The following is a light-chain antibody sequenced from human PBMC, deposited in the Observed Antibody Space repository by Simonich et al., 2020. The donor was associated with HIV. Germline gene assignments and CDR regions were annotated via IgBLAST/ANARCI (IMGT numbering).Light chain of an antibody. Sequence: QSALTQPASVSGSPGQSITISCTGTSRDVGGYNYVSWYQQHPGKAPKVMIYDVSKRPSGVSNRFSASKSGNTASLTISGLQAEDEADYYGSSYTSSSTLMFGGGTKLTVL. CDR2: DVS. CDR1: SRDVGGYNY. CDR3: SSYTSSSTLM. V-gene: IGLV2-14*01. J-gene: IGLJ3*02.